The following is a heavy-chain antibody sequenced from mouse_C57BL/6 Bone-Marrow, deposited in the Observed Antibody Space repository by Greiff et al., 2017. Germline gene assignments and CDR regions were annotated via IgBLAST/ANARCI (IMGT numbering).Heavy chain of an antibody. CDR2: ISSGGSYT. V-gene: IGHV5-6*01. Sequence: EVKLVESGGDLVKPGGSLKLSCAASGFTFSSYGMSWVRPTPDKRLEWVATISSGGSYTYYPDSVKGRFTISRDNAKNTRYLQMSSLKSEDTAMYYCARHGGLRPLDYWGQGTTLTVSS. CDR1: GFTFSSYG. D-gene: IGHD2-4*01. CDR3: ARHGGLRPLDY. J-gene: IGHJ2*01.